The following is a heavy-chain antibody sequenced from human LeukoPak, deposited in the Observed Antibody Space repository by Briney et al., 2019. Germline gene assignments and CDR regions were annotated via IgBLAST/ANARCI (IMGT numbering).Heavy chain of an antibody. CDR2: IYSGGST. D-gene: IGHD3-10*01. J-gene: IGHJ4*02. Sequence: PGGSLRVSCAASGFTVSGNYMTWVRQAPGKGLEWVSVIYSGGSTYYADSVKGRFTISRHDSKNTLYLQMNSLRVEDTAVSYCARGSFGKYYFDYWGQGTLVSVSS. CDR1: GFTVSGNY. V-gene: IGHV3-53*04. CDR3: ARGSFGKYYFDY.